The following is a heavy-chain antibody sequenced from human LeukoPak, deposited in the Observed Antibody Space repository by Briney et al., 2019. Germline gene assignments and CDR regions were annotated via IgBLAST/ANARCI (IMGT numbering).Heavy chain of an antibody. CDR2: INHSGST. CDR3: AKSNGYGLVDI. Sequence: PSETLSLTCAVYGGSFSGYYWSWIRQPPGKGLEWIGEINHSGSTNYNPSLKSRVTISVDTSNNHFSLKLNSVTAADTAVYYCAKSNGYGLVDIWGQGTMVTVSS. V-gene: IGHV4-34*01. D-gene: IGHD3-10*01. J-gene: IGHJ3*02. CDR1: GGSFSGYY.